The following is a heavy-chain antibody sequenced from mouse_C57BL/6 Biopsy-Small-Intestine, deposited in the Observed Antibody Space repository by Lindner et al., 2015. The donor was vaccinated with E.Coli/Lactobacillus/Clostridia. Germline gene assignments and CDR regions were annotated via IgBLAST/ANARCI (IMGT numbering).Heavy chain of an antibody. CDR3: ARSFYYGNSFYWYFDV. CDR2: IYPYNGVS. CDR1: GYSFTGYY. J-gene: IGHJ1*03. Sequence: VQLQESGPELVKPGASVKISCKASGYSFTGYYMHWVKQSHGNILDWIGYIYPYNGVSSYNQKFKGKATLTVDKSSSTAYMELRSLTSEDSAVYYCARSFYYGNSFYWYFDVWGTGTTVTVSS. V-gene: IGHV1-31*01. D-gene: IGHD1-1*01.